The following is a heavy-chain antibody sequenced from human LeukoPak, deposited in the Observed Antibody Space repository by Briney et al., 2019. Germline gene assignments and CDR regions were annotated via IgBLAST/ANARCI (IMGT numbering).Heavy chain of an antibody. CDR2: ISGNNGHT. CDR3: ARDSVAETTAFDY. CDR1: GYTFINYG. D-gene: IGHD4-17*01. Sequence: ASVKVSCKASGYTFINYGVSWVRQAPGQGLEWRGWISGNNGHTKYAQKVQGRVTLTTYTSTSTAYMELKRLRSDDTAVYYCARDSVAETTAFDYWGQGTLVTVSS. V-gene: IGHV1-18*01. J-gene: IGHJ4*02.